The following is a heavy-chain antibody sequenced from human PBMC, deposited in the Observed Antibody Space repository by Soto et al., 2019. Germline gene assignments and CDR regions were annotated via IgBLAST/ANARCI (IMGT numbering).Heavy chain of an antibody. Sequence: QVQLQESGPGLVKPSETLSLTCTVSGDSISGGASFWSWIRQPPGKGLEWIANVYYSGSSYYNPSLKSRHTVSVDTTKNQFSLQLKSMTAAYTAVYYCAKLSCTSSTCYFPGWFDPWGQGTLVTVSS. CDR3: AKLSCTSSTCYFPGWFDP. J-gene: IGHJ5*02. V-gene: IGHV4-31*03. CDR2: VYYSGSS. CDR1: GDSISGGASF. D-gene: IGHD2-2*01.